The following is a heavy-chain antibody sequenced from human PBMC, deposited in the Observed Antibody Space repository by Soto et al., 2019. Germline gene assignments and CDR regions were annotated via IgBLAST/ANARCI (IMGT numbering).Heavy chain of an antibody. Sequence: QVHLVQSGAEVKKPGASVKVSCKASGYTFTNYDINWVRQAPGQVLEWMGWISTYTGNTNYAQKLQGSVTMTTDTSTSTAYMELRSLRADDTAVYYCARGYYYGSGRPTPGGMDVWGQGTTVTVSS. D-gene: IGHD3-10*01. CDR1: GYTFTNYD. CDR2: ISTYTGNT. V-gene: IGHV1-18*01. J-gene: IGHJ6*02. CDR3: ARGYYYGSGRPTPGGMDV.